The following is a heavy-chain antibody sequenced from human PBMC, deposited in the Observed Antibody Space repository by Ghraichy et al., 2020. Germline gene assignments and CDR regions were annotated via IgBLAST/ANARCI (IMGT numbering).Heavy chain of an antibody. CDR3: ATLWRSDGDY. D-gene: IGHD2-21*01. J-gene: IGHJ4*02. Sequence: GGSLRLSCAASGFTVSSNYMSWVRQAPGKGLQWVSVIYTGGSTYYADSVKGRFTISRDNSKNTLYLQMNSLRSEDTAVYYCATLWRSDGDYWGQGTLVTVSS. CDR1: GFTVSSNY. V-gene: IGHV3-53*01. CDR2: IYTGGST.